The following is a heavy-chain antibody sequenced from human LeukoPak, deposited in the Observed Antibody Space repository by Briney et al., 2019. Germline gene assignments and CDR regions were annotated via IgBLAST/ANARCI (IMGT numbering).Heavy chain of an antibody. Sequence: SVKVSCKASGGTFSSDAISWVRQAPGQGLEWMGGIIPIFGTANYAQKFQGGVTITADESTSTAYMELSSLRSEDTAVYYCAIAYCGGDCLPFDYWGQGTLVTVSS. V-gene: IGHV1-69*13. CDR2: IIPIFGTA. D-gene: IGHD2-21*02. J-gene: IGHJ4*02. CDR3: AIAYCGGDCLPFDY. CDR1: GGTFSSDA.